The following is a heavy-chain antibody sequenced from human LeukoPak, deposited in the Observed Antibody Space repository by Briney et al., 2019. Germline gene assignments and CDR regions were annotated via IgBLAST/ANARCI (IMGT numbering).Heavy chain of an antibody. J-gene: IGHJ4*02. Sequence: ASLRLSCAASGFTFSSYAMSWVRQAPGKGLEWVSAISGSGGSTYYADSVKGRFTISRDNSKNTLYLQMNSLRAEDTAVYYCAKGKLRGAYFDYWGQGTLVTVSS. D-gene: IGHD1-7*01. CDR1: GFTFSSYA. CDR2: ISGSGGST. V-gene: IGHV3-23*01. CDR3: AKGKLRGAYFDY.